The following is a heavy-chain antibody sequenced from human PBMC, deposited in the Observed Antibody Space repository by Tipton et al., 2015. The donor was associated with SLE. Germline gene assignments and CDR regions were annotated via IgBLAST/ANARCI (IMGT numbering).Heavy chain of an antibody. J-gene: IGHJ3*02. CDR2: INHSGST. Sequence: TLSLTCAVYGGSFSGYYWSWIRQPPGKGLEWIGEINHSGSTNYNPSLKSRVTISVDTSKNQLSLKLSSVTAADTAVYYCARKAVGATSHIAFDIWGQGTMVTVSS. CDR1: GGSFSGYY. CDR3: ARKAVGATSHIAFDI. D-gene: IGHD1-26*01. V-gene: IGHV4-34*01.